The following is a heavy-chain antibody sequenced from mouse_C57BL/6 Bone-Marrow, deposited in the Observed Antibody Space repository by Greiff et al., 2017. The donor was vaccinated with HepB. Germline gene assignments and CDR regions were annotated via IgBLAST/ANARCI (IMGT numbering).Heavy chain of an antibody. Sequence: EVKVEESGGGLVQPGGSLKLSCAASGFTFSDYYMYWVRQTPEKRLEWVAYISNGGGSTYYPDTVKGRFTISRDNAKNTLYLQMSRLKSEDTAMYYCARHQWLLPFAYWGQGTLVTVSA. CDR3: ARHQWLLPFAY. CDR2: ISNGGGST. CDR1: GFTFSDYY. D-gene: IGHD2-3*01. J-gene: IGHJ3*01. V-gene: IGHV5-12*01.